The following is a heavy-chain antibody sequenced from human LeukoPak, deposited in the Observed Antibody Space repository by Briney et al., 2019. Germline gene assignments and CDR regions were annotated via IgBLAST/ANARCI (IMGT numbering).Heavy chain of an antibody. CDR2: ISAYNGNT. V-gene: IGHV1-18*04. D-gene: IGHD3-10*01. CDR3: ARDSDYGSGSYYDY. CDR1: GYTFTGYY. J-gene: IGHJ4*02. Sequence: GASVKVSCKASGYTFTGYYMHWVRQAPGQGLEWMGWISAYNGNTNYAQKLQGRVTMTTDTSTSTAYMELRSLRSDDTAVYYCARDSDYGSGSYYDYWGQGTLVTVSS.